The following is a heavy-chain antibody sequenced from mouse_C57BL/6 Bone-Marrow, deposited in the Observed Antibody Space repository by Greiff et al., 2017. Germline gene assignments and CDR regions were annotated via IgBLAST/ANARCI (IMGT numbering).Heavy chain of an antibody. J-gene: IGHJ2*01. CDR3: ARQDYGSSPDY. D-gene: IGHD1-1*01. CDR2: IYPRSGNT. V-gene: IGHV1-81*01. Sequence: QVQLKESGAELARPGASVKLSCKASGYTFTSYGISWVKQRTGQGLEWIGEIYPRSGNTYYNEKFKGKATLTADKSSSTAYMELRSLTSEDSAVYFGARQDYGSSPDYWGQGTTLTVSS. CDR1: GYTFTSYG.